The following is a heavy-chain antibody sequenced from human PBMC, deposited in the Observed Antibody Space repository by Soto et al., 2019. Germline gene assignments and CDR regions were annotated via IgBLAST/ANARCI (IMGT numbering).Heavy chain of an antibody. CDR3: AREAAGTVVADGFFDY. D-gene: IGHD3-10*01. V-gene: IGHV3-21*01. CDR2: ISSGSSHR. Sequence: EVQLVESGGGLVKPGGSLRLSCAASGFTFSSYSMNWVRQAPGKGLEWVSWISSGSSHRFYADSVKGRFTISRDNAKNSLYLQMNSPRVEDTAVYYCAREAAGTVVADGFFDYWGQGTLVSVSS. CDR1: GFTFSSYS. J-gene: IGHJ4*02.